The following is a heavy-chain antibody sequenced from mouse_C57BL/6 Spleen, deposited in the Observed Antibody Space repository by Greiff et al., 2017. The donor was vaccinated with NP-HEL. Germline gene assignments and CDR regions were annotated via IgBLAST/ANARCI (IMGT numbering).Heavy chain of an antibody. V-gene: IGHV1-52*01. CDR1: GYTFTSYW. D-gene: IGHD1-1*01. CDR2: IDPSDSET. CDR3: ARERNGSPGY. J-gene: IGHJ2*01. Sequence: QVQLQQPGAELVRPGSSVKLSCKASGYTFTSYWMHWVKQRPIQGLEWIGNIDPSDSETHYNQKFKDKATLTVDKSSSTAYMQLSSLTSEDSAVYYCARERNGSPGYWGQGTTLTVSS.